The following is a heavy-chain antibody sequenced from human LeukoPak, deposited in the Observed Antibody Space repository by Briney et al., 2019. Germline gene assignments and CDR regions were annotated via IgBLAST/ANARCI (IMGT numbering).Heavy chain of an antibody. D-gene: IGHD1-20*01. V-gene: IGHV4-39*01. CDR1: GGSINSHSYY. CDR3: VRHITTNTGYFDS. CDR2: VYYDGTS. Sequence: PSETLSLTCTVSGGSINSHSYYWGWIRQPPGKGLAWIGRVYYDGTSYSNPSLKSRAAVFVDTSRDQFSLDLSFVAAADTALYYCVRHITTNTGYFDSCGPGILVSVSS. J-gene: IGHJ4*02.